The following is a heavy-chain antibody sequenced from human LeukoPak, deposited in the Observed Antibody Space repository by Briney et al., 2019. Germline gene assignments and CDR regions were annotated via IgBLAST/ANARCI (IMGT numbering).Heavy chain of an antibody. CDR2: ISYDGSNK. CDR1: GLPLSSYA. J-gene: IGHJ4*02. V-gene: IGHV3-30*01. D-gene: IGHD3-3*01. Sequence: PGGPVRLSCAACGLPLSSYAMHWVRQAPGKGVAWVAVISYDGSNKYYADSVKGRFTISRDNSKNTLYLQMNSLRAEDTAVYYCASQILTITIFGVVTDYWGQGTLVTVSS. CDR3: ASQILTITIFGVVTDY.